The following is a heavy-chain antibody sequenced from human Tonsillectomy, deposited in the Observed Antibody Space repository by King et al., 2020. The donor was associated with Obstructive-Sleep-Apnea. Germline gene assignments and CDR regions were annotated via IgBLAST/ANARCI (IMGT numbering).Heavy chain of an antibody. CDR3: VRSDPIDHYDFIFDS. J-gene: IGHJ4*02. CDR2: IYPGDSDT. CDR1: GYSFTRYW. D-gene: IGHD3-22*01. Sequence: QLVQSGVEVKKPGESLKISCQGSGYSFTRYWIGWVRQTPGKGLEWMGIIYPGDSDTRYSPSFQGQVTISVDKTSRVAYLQWTSLEASDTAIYYCVRSDPIDHYDFIFDSSGQGTLVTVSS. V-gene: IGHV5-51*01.